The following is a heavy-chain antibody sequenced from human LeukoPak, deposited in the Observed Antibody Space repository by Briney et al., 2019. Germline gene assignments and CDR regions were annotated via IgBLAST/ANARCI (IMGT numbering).Heavy chain of an antibody. CDR3: ARDDFGCGGLYYFDY. V-gene: IGHV1-2*02. D-gene: IGHD3-10*01. CDR1: GYTFTAYY. CDR2: INPNNGGT. J-gene: IGHJ4*02. Sequence: ASVKVSCKASGYTFTAYYIHWVRRAPGQGLEWMGWINPNNGGTKYAQKFQGRVTMTRDTSISTVYMELSRLKSDDTAVYYCARDDFGCGGLYYFDYWGQGILVTVSS.